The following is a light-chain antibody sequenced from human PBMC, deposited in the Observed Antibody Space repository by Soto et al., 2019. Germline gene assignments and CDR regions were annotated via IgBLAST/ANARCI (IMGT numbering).Light chain of an antibody. CDR1: KLGDEY. Sequence: SYELTQPPSVSVSPGQTATITCSGDKLGDEYACWYQQKPGQSPVLVIYQDGKRPSGIPERFSGSNSGNTATLTISGTQAMDEADYYCQAWDSSTAVFGGGTKLTVL. V-gene: IGLV3-1*01. CDR2: QDG. J-gene: IGLJ3*02. CDR3: QAWDSSTAV.